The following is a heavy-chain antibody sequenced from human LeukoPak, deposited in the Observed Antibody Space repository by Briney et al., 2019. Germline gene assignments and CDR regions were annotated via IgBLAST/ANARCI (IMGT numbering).Heavy chain of an antibody. CDR3: ASFSTVTSRINWFDP. CDR1: GYTFTNYA. CDR2: INAGNGDT. J-gene: IGHJ5*02. D-gene: IGHD4-17*01. V-gene: IGHV1-3*01. Sequence: ASVKVSCKASGYTFTNYAVNWLRQAPGQRLEWMGWINAGNGDTKFSQNYQARVTTTRDASASTAYMELSSLRSEDTAVYYCASFSTVTSRINWFDPWGQGTLVTVSS.